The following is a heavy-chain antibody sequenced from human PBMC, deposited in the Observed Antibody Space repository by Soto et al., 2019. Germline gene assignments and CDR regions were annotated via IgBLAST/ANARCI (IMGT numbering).Heavy chain of an antibody. CDR3: ARTVIAAVSFWDYYGMDV. V-gene: IGHV1-18*01. J-gene: IGHJ6*02. CDR1: GYTFTSYG. Sequence: ASVKVSCKASGYTFTSYGISWVRQAPGQGLEWMGWISAYNGNTNYAQKLQGRVTMTTDTSTSTAYMELRSLRSDDTAVYYCARTVIAAVSFWDYYGMDVWGQGTTVTGS. D-gene: IGHD6-13*01. CDR2: ISAYNGNT.